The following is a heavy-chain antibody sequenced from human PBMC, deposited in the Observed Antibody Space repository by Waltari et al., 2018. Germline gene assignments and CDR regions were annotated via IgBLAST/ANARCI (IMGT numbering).Heavy chain of an antibody. CDR3: ARDSGYCSGGSCYRDYYYGMDV. Sequence: QVQLQESGPGLVKPSGTLSLTCAVSGGSIRSSNWWSWVRQPPGKGLEWIGEIYHSGSTNYNPSLKSRVTISVDKSKNQFSLKLSSVTAADTAVYYCARDSGYCSGGSCYRDYYYGMDVWGQGTTVTVSS. D-gene: IGHD2-15*01. J-gene: IGHJ6*02. CDR2: IYHSGST. V-gene: IGHV4-4*02. CDR1: GGSIRSSNW.